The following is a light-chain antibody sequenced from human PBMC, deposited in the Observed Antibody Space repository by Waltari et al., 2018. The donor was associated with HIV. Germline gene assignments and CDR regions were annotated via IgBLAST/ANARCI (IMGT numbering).Light chain of an antibody. CDR2: DDS. CDR1: NIGNKS. CDR3: QVWDSGSDHPGV. V-gene: IGLV3-21*02. J-gene: IGLJ1*01. Sequence: SYVLTQPPSVSVAPGQTARITCGGDNIGNKSVHWYQQKPGQAPVLVVFDDSDRPSGIPERFSGSNSGNTATLTVRRVEAGDEADYYCQVWDSGSDHPGVFGTGTKVTVL.